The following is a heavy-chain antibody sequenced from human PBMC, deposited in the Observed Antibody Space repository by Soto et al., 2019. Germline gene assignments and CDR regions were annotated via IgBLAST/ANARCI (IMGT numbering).Heavy chain of an antibody. CDR2: ISGSGGST. Sequence: GGSLRLSCAASGFTFSSYAMSWVRQAPGKGLEWVSAISGSGGSTYYADSVKGRFTISRDNSKNTLYLQMNSLRAEDTAVYYCAKDATGTHYYYYYMDVWGKGTTVTVSS. D-gene: IGHD4-17*01. CDR3: AKDATGTHYYYYYMDV. V-gene: IGHV3-23*01. CDR1: GFTFSSYA. J-gene: IGHJ6*03.